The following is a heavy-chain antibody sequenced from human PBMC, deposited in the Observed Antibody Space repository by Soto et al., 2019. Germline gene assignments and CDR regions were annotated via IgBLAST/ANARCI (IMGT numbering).Heavy chain of an antibody. D-gene: IGHD2-21*01. CDR2: ISYDGSNQ. Sequence: QVQLVESGGGVVQPGTSLRLSCAASGFIFTNYAMHWVRQAPGKGLEWVAIISYDGSNQFYGDSVKGRITISRDNSKNTVYLQMNIQRPEDTAVYYCARDPLFAGFLGHFDFWGQGILVTVSS. CDR3: ARDPLFAGFLGHFDF. J-gene: IGHJ4*02. V-gene: IGHV3-30*04. CDR1: GFIFTNYA.